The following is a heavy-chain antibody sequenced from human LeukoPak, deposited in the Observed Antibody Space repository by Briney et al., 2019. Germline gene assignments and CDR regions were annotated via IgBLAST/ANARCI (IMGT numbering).Heavy chain of an antibody. CDR1: GFTFSSYA. Sequence: GRSLRLSCAASGFTFSSYAMHWVRQAPGKGLEWVANMNPDGSTKNYVDSVRGRFTISRDNAKNSLYLQMNSLRVDDTAVYYCARDSGYSAFDYWGQGTLVTVSS. J-gene: IGHJ4*02. CDR2: MNPDGSTK. V-gene: IGHV3-7*03. CDR3: ARDSGYSAFDY. D-gene: IGHD5-12*01.